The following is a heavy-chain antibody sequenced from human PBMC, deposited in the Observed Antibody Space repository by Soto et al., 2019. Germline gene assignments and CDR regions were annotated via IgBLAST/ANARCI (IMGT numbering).Heavy chain of an antibody. Sequence: PSETLSLTWTVSGGSISSGDHYLSRVRQPPGKGLEWIGYIYYSGATYYNPSLKSRLTMSVDTSKNQFSLKLSSVTAADTAVYYCATYYDSSGPTFDYWGQGALVTVSS. CDR3: ATYYDSSGPTFDY. V-gene: IGHV4-30-4*01. D-gene: IGHD3-22*01. J-gene: IGHJ4*02. CDR1: GGSISSGDHY. CDR2: IYYSGAT.